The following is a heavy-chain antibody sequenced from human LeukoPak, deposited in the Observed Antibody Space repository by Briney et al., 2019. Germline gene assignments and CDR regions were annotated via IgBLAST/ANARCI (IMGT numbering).Heavy chain of an antibody. CDR1: GGSISSSHW. Sequence: SETLSLTCAVSGGSISSSHWWSWVRQPPGKGLEWIGEIYHSGSTNYNPSLKSRITISIDKSKNQFSLKLSSVTAADTAVYYCARVEASWKSSSWHFDYWGQGTLVTVSS. V-gene: IGHV4-4*02. CDR3: ARVEASWKSSSWHFDY. D-gene: IGHD6-13*01. CDR2: IYHSGST. J-gene: IGHJ4*02.